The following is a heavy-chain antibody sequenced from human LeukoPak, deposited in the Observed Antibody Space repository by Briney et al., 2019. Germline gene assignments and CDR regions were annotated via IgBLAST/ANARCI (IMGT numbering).Heavy chain of an antibody. CDR1: GFTFSSYG. V-gene: IGHV3-30*02. CDR2: IRYDGSNK. CDR3: ARDLGQYYDTSDNWFDP. D-gene: IGHD3-22*01. Sequence: GGSLRLSCAASGFTFSSYGMHWVRQAPGKGLEWVAFIRYDGSNKYYADSVKGRFTISRDNSKNTLYLQMNSLRAEDTAVYYCARDLGQYYDTSDNWFDPWGQGTLVTVSS. J-gene: IGHJ5*02.